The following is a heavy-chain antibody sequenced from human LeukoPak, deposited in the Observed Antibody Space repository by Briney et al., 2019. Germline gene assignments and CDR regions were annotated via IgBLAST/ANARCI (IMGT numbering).Heavy chain of an antibody. Sequence: GGSLRLSCAASGFTASSNYMSWVRQAPGKGLEWVSVIYGGGSTYYADSAKGRFTISRDNSKNTVYLQMNSLRAEDTAVYYCARRHYYDSSGYFLWAFDIWGQGTMVTVSS. V-gene: IGHV3-66*01. CDR2: IYGGGST. CDR3: ARRHYYDSSGYFLWAFDI. CDR1: GFTASSNY. D-gene: IGHD3-22*01. J-gene: IGHJ3*02.